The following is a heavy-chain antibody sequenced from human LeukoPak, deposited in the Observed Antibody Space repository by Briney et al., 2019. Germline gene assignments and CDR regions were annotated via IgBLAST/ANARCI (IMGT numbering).Heavy chain of an antibody. CDR2: IRQDGSDK. V-gene: IGHV3-7*01. CDR3: ASSFPYCTGGSCAL. Sequence: GSLRLSCAASGLTLSNYWMSWVRQAPGKGLEWVANIRQDGSDKYYVDSVKGRFTISRDNAKNSLYLQMNSLRAEDTAIYYCASSFPYCTGGSCALGGQGTLVTVSS. CDR1: GLTLSNYW. J-gene: IGHJ4*02. D-gene: IGHD2-15*01.